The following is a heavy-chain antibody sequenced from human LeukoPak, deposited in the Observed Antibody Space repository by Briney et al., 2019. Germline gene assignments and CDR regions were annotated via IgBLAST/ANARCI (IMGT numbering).Heavy chain of an antibody. D-gene: IGHD6-13*01. CDR3: AYMKGSSWYYFDY. V-gene: IGHV4-4*07. CDR2: IYTSGST. CDR1: GGSISSYY. Sequence: SETLSLTCTVSGGSISSYYWSWIRQPAGKGLEWIGRIYTSGSTDYTPSLKSRVTISVDKSKHQFSMKLSSVTAADTAVYYCAYMKGSSWYYFDYWGQGTLVTVSS. J-gene: IGHJ4*02.